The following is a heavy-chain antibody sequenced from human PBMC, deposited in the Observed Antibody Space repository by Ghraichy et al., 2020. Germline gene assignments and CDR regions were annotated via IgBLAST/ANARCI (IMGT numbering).Heavy chain of an antibody. CDR2: ISGSSSDT. Sequence: GGSLRLSCAASGFTFNDYYMSWIRQAPGQGPEWISYISGSSSDTKYTDSVKGRFTISRDNAKNSLYLQMNSLRTEDTAVYYCTRGSGRQQLVPNYWGQGTLVTVAS. V-gene: IGHV3-11*06. D-gene: IGHD6-13*01. CDR3: TRGSGRQQLVPNY. CDR1: GFTFNDYY. J-gene: IGHJ4*02.